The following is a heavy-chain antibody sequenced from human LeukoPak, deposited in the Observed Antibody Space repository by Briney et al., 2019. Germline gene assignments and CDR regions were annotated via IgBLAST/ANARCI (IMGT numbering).Heavy chain of an antibody. CDR2: IYYSGST. V-gene: IGHV4-39*01. J-gene: IGHJ5*02. CDR1: GGSISSSSYY. CDR3: ARRAVAGTLYWFDP. Sequence: PSETLSLTCTVSGGSISSSSYYWGWIRQPPGKGLEWIGSIYYSGSTYYNPSLKSRVTISVDTSKNQFSLKLSSVTAADTAVYYCARRAVAGTLYWFDPWGQGTLVTVSS. D-gene: IGHD6-19*01.